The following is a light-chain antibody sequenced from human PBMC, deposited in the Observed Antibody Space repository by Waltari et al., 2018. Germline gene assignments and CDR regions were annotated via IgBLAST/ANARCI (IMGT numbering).Light chain of an antibody. CDR2: QDA. CDR1: QLGSKY. Sequence: SYDLTQPPSVSVSPGQTASITCSGRQLGSKYVCGYQQKAGQSPELVMDQDAKRHSGIPERFSGSNSGNTATRTISGTQGMDEADYFCQAWDGNALIFGGGTKLTVL. CDR3: QAWDGNALI. V-gene: IGLV3-1*01. J-gene: IGLJ2*01.